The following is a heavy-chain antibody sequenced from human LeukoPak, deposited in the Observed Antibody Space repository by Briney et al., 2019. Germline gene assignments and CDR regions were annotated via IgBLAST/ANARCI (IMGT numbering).Heavy chain of an antibody. Sequence: GGSLRLSCAASGFTFSNAWMSWIRQTPGKGLEWVSFISNSGTIVYYAESVKGRFTISRDNAKNSLYLQMNSLRVEDTAVYYCGRGHWGLDYWGQGTLVTVS. V-gene: IGHV3-11*04. CDR2: ISNSGTIV. CDR3: GRGHWGLDY. CDR1: GFTFSNAW. D-gene: IGHD7-27*01. J-gene: IGHJ4*02.